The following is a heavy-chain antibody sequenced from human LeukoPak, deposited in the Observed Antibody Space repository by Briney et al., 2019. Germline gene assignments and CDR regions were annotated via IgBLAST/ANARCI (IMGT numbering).Heavy chain of an antibody. J-gene: IGHJ6*02. CDR3: ARHSPYDTSGYYSYYYYAMDV. D-gene: IGHD3-22*01. CDR2: IHYSGST. Sequence: MASETLSLTCTVSGGSISRYYWSWIRQPPGKGLEWIGYIHYSGSTNYNPSLKSRVTISVDTSKNRFSLKLSSVTAADTAVYYCARHSPYDTSGYYSYYYYAMDVWGQGTTVTASS. CDR1: GGSISRYY. V-gene: IGHV4-59*08.